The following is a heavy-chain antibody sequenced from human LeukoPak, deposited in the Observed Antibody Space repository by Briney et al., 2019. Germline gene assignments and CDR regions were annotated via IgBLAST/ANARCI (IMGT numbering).Heavy chain of an antibody. D-gene: IGHD3-10*01. Sequence: GGSLRLSCAASGFTFSSYGTHWVRQAPGKGLEWVAFIRYDGSNKYYADSVKGRFTISRDNSKNTLYLQMNSLRAEDTAVYYCAKGWFGESPGDYFDYWGQGTLVTVSS. V-gene: IGHV3-30*02. CDR2: IRYDGSNK. CDR1: GFTFSSYG. CDR3: AKGWFGESPGDYFDY. J-gene: IGHJ4*02.